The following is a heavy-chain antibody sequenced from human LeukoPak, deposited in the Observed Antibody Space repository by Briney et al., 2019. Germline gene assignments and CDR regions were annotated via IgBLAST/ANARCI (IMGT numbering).Heavy chain of an antibody. V-gene: IGHV3-33*01. Sequence: GRSLRLSRAASGFTFSSYGMHWVRQAPGKGLEWVAVIWYDGSNKYYADSVKGRFTISRDNSKNTLYLQMNSLRAEDTAVYYCARSGGYSGYDFQYYFDYWGQGTLVTVSS. CDR3: ARSGGYSGYDFQYYFDY. J-gene: IGHJ4*02. D-gene: IGHD5-12*01. CDR2: IWYDGSNK. CDR1: GFTFSSYG.